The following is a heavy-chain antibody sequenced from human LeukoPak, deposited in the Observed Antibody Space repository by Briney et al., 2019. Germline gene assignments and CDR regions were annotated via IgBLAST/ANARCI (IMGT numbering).Heavy chain of an antibody. V-gene: IGHV3-21*01. CDR1: GFTISSYS. CDR2: ISSSSSYI. CDR3: AREDIAVAEGKFDY. Sequence: GGSLRLSCAASGFTISSYSMNWVRQAPGKGLEWVSSISSSSSYIYYADSVKGRFTISRDNAKNSLYLQMNSLRAEDTAVYYCAREDIAVAEGKFDYWGQGTLVTVSS. J-gene: IGHJ4*02. D-gene: IGHD6-19*01.